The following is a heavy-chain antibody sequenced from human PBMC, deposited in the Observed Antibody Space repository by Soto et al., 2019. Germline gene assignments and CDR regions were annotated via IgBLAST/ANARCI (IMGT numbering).Heavy chain of an antibody. V-gene: IGHV1-69*13. CDR2: IIPIFGTA. CDR1: GGTFSSYA. J-gene: IGHJ3*02. D-gene: IGHD2-2*02. CDR3: ARANLGYCSSTSCYTAFDI. Sequence: ASVKVSCKASGGTFSSYAISWVRQAPGQGLEWMGGIIPIFGTANYAQKFQGRVTITADESTSTAYMELSSLRSEDTAVYYCARANLGYCSSTSCYTAFDIWGQGTMVTVSS.